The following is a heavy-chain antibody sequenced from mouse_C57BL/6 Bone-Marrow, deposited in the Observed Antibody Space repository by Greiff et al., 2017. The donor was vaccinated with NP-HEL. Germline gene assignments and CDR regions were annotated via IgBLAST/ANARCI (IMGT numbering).Heavy chain of an antibody. CDR2: IDPEDGDT. CDR3: TGYYGSSHFDV. D-gene: IGHD1-1*01. J-gene: IGHJ1*03. V-gene: IGHV14-1*01. Sequence: VHVKQSGAELVRPGASVKLSCTASGFNIKDYYMHWVKQRPEQGLEWIGRIDPEDGDTEYAPKFQGKATMTADTSSNTAYLQLSSLTSEDTAVYYCTGYYGSSHFDVWGTGTTVTVSS. CDR1: GFNIKDYY.